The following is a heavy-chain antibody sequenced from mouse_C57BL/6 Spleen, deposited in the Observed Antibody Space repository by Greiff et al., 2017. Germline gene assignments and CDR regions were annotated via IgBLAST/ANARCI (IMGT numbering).Heavy chain of an antibody. D-gene: IGHD1-1*01. Sequence: VHLVESGAELVRPGASVTLSCKASGYTFTDYEMHWVKQTPVHGLEWIGAIDPETGGTAYNQKFKGKAILTADKSSSTAYMELRSLTSEDAAVEYCTRSSITTVEVSLAYWGQGTLVTVSA. CDR3: TRSSITTVEVSLAY. V-gene: IGHV1-15*01. CDR2: IDPETGGT. CDR1: GYTFTDYE. J-gene: IGHJ3*01.